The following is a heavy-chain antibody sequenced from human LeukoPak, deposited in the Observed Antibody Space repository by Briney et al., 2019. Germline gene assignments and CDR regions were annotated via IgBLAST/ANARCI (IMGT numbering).Heavy chain of an antibody. CDR3: AGASGGSVTA. J-gene: IGHJ5*02. CDR2: IYYSGSS. Sequence: TSETLSLTCTVSGGSISSYYWSWIRQPPGKGLEWIGYIYYSGSSNYNPSLKSRVTISVDTSKNQFSLKLSSVTVADTAVYYCAGASGGSVTAWGQGTLVTVSS. V-gene: IGHV4-59*01. CDR1: GGSISSYY. D-gene: IGHD2-15*01.